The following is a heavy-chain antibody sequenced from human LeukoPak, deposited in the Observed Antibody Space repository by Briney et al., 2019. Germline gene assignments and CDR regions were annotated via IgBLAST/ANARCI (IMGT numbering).Heavy chain of an antibody. CDR3: ARDPVKDRLGFDY. CDR1: GFTFSSYW. D-gene: IGHD3-16*01. CDR2: IKQDGSEK. J-gene: IGHJ4*02. Sequence: GGSLRLSCAASGFTFSSYWMSWVRQAPGKGLEWVANIKQDGSEKYYVDSVKGRFTISRDDAKNSLYLQMNSLRAEDTAVYYCARDPVKDRLGFDYWGQGTLVTVSS. V-gene: IGHV3-7*01.